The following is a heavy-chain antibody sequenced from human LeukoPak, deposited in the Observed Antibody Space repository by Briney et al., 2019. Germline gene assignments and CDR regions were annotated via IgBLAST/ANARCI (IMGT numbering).Heavy chain of an antibody. CDR3: ARGVIIINWFDS. J-gene: IGHJ5*01. CDR2: VYLKGTT. D-gene: IGHD3-10*01. CDR1: GGSVSSDKYH. V-gene: IGHV4-61*02. Sequence: SQTLSLTCTVSGGSVSSDKYHWRWIRQPAGKALEWIGRVYLKGTTNYNPSLEGRVTISVDTSKNQFSLNLNSVTATDTATYYCARGVIIINWFDSWGQGARVTVSS.